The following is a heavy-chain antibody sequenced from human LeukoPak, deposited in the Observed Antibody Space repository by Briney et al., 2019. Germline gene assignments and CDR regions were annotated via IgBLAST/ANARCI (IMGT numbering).Heavy chain of an antibody. D-gene: IGHD3-22*01. J-gene: IGHJ5*02. V-gene: IGHV4-34*01. CDR1: GGSFSGYY. Sequence: SETLSLTCAVYGGSFSGYYWSWIRQPPGKGLEWIGEINHSGSTNYNPSLKSRVTISVDTSKNQFSLKLSSVTAADTAVYYCARGFSDYYDSSGDNWFDPWGQGTLVTVSS. CDR3: ARGFSDYYDSSGDNWFDP. CDR2: INHSGST.